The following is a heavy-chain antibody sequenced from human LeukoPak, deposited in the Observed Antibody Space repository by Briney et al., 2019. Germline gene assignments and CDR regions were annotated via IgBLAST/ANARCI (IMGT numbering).Heavy chain of an antibody. D-gene: IGHD5-18*01. J-gene: IGHJ6*02. V-gene: IGHV3-30*18. CDR2: ISYDGSDK. CDR1: GFTFSSHG. Sequence: PGGSLRLSCAASGFTFSSHGMHWVRQAPGKGLEWGAVISYDGSDKYYADSVKGRFTISRDNSKNTLYLQMNSLRAEDTAVYYCAKRRTVDTATVTHYYGMDVWGQGTTVTVSS. CDR3: AKRRTVDTATVTHYYGMDV.